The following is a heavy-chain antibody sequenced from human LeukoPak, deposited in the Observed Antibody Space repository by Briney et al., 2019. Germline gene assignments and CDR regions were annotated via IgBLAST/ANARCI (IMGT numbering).Heavy chain of an antibody. CDR2: IKQDGSEK. D-gene: IGHD6-19*01. CDR1: GFTFSSYW. J-gene: IGHJ4*02. Sequence: GGSLRLSCAASGFTFSSYWMSWVRQAPGKGLEWVANIKQDGSEKYYVDSVKGRFTISRDNAKNSLYLQMNSLRAEDTAVYYCARELTYRSGWQDYWGQGTLVTVSS. CDR3: ARELTYRSGWQDY. V-gene: IGHV3-7*01.